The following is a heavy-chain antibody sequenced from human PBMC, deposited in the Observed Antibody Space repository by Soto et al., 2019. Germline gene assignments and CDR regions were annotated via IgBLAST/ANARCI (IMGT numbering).Heavy chain of an antibody. J-gene: IGHJ4*02. CDR1: GDSVSSNNSA. V-gene: IGHV6-1*01. CDR3: ARSGPGGYIDY. Sequence: SQTLSLTFDISGDSVSSNNSAWNCISQSPSRGLEWLGRTYYRSKWHSGYAVSVRSRISISPDTSKNRFSLQLNSVTPDDTAVYYCARSGPGGYIDYWGRGTLVTVSS. CDR2: TYYRSKWHS. D-gene: IGHD3-22*01.